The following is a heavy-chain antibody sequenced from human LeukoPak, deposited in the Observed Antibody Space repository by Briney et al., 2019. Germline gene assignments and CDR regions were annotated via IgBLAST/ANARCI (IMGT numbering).Heavy chain of an antibody. CDR1: GGSISSGSYY. CDR3: ARGIVVDSFDY. D-gene: IGHD3-22*01. Sequence: SQTLSLTCSVSGGSISSGSYYWSWIRQPAGKGLEWIGRIYTSGSTNYNPSLKSRVTISVDTSKNQFSLKLSSVTAADTAVYYCARGIVVDSFDYWGQGTLVTVSS. V-gene: IGHV4-61*02. CDR2: IYTSGST. J-gene: IGHJ4*02.